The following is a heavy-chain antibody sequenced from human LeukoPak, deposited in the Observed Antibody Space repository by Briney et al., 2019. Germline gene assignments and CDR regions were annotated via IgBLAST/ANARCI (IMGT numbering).Heavy chain of an antibody. CDR2: IYTSGST. V-gene: IGHV4-4*07. CDR3: ARDQKDYDYVWGSYRLVYYFDY. D-gene: IGHD3-16*02. J-gene: IGHJ4*02. Sequence: PWETLSLTCTVSGGSISSYYWSWIRQPAGKGLEWIGRIYTSGSTNYNPSLKSRVTMSVDTSKNQFSLKLSSVTAADTAVYYCARDQKDYDYVWGSYRLVYYFDYWGQGTLVTVSS. CDR1: GGSISSYY.